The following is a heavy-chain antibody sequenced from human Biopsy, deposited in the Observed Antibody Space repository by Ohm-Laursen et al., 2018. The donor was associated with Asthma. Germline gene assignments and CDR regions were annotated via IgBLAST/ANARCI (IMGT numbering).Heavy chain of an antibody. J-gene: IGHJ4*02. D-gene: IGHD3-22*01. V-gene: IGHV4-31*02. CDR1: YGSVTSGGYY. CDR2: IYYSGST. CDR3: ARAQDYYDSRGYYRSFDY. Sequence: TLSLTWIVSYGSVTSGGYYWTWIRQHPGKGLEWIGFIYYSGSTYYNPSLKSRVSISIDTSKSQFSLKLSSVTAADTAVYYCARAQDYYDSRGYYRSFDYWGQGTLVTVSS.